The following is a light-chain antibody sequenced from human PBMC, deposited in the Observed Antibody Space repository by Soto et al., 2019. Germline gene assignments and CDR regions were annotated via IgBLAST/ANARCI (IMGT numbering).Light chain of an antibody. CDR2: GAS. J-gene: IGKJ5*01. Sequence: SVLTQSPCTLSLSPGERATLTCRASQSVSGSYLAWYQQKPGQAPRLLIYGASSRATGIPARFSGSGSGTEFTLTISSLQSEDFAVYYCQQYNKAEVTFGQGTRLEI. CDR1: QSVSGSY. CDR3: QQYNKAEVT. V-gene: IGKV3-20*01.